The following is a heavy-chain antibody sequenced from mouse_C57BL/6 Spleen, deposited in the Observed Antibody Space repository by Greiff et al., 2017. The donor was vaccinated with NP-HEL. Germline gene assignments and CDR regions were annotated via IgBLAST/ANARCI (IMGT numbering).Heavy chain of an antibody. CDR2: IHPNSGST. CDR3: ARITTVVAAKYFDV. CDR1: GYTFTSYW. D-gene: IGHD1-1*01. V-gene: IGHV1-64*01. J-gene: IGHJ1*03. Sequence: QVQLQQPGAELVNPGASVKLSCKASGYTFTSYWMHWVKQRPGQGLEWIGMIHPNSGSTNYNEKFKSKATLTVDKSSSTAYRQLSSLTSEDSAVYYCARITTVVAAKYFDVWGTGTTVTVSS.